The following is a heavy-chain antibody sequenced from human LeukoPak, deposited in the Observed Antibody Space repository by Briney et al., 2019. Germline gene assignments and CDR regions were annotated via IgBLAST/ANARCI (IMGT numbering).Heavy chain of an antibody. D-gene: IGHD6-13*01. J-gene: IGHJ4*02. Sequence: PGGSLRLSCAVSGGTTDDYGMSWVRQAPGKGLEWVSGINWDGTNTYYAESVKGRFTISRDSAEKSLYLHMNSLRDDDTAFYYCVKDLSSTWYSFYCYGQGTLVTVSS. CDR3: VKDLSSTWYSFYC. CDR2: INWDGTNT. V-gene: IGHV3-20*04. CDR1: GGTTDDYG.